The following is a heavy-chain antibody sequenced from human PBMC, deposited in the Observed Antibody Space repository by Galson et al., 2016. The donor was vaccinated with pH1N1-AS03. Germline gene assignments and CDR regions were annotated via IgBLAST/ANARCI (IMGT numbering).Heavy chain of an antibody. D-gene: IGHD6-13*01. CDR1: GFSLSTSGVA. CDR2: IHWADDK. CDR3: AHRPSSWPYWNFDL. V-gene: IGHV2-5*02. J-gene: IGHJ2*01. Sequence: PALVKPTQTLTLTRTFSGFSLSTSGVAVGWIRQPPGKALECLALIHWADDKHYSPSLKSRLTITQDTSTIQVVLTMTNVDPVDTATYYCAHRPSSWPYWNFDLWGRGTLVTVSS.